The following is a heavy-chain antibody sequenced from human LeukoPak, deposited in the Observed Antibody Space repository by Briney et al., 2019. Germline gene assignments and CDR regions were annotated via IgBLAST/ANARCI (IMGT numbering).Heavy chain of an antibody. D-gene: IGHD5-12*01. J-gene: IGHJ3*02. CDR3: AKDRMATIPVDAFDI. Sequence: TGRSLRLSCAASGFTFDDYAMHWVRQAPGKGLEWVSGISWNSGSIGYADSVKGRFTISRDNAKNSLYLQMNSLRAEDTALYYCAKDRMATIPVDAFDIWGQGTMVTVSS. V-gene: IGHV3-9*01. CDR2: ISWNSGSI. CDR1: GFTFDDYA.